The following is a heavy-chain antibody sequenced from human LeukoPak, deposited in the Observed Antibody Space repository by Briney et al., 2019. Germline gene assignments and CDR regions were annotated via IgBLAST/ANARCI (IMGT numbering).Heavy chain of an antibody. CDR1: GGSISSSSYY. J-gene: IGHJ6*02. CDR3: AGLQPSDPSTKYYYYGMDV. D-gene: IGHD4-11*01. CDR2: INHSGST. V-gene: IGHV4-39*07. Sequence: PSETLSLTCTVSGGSISSSSYYWSWIRQPPGKGLEWIGEINHSGSTNYNPSLKSRVTISVDTSKNQFSLKLSSVTAADTAVYYCAGLQPSDPSTKYYYYGMDVWGQGTTVTVSS.